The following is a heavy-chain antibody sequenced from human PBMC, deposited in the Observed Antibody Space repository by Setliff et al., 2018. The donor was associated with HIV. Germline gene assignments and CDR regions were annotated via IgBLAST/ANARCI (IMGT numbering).Heavy chain of an antibody. V-gene: IGHV3-23*01. Sequence: PGGSLRLSCAGSGYSFRTYAMSWVRQAPGKGLEWVSAISGGGYRTYYADSVKGRFTISRDNSKNTVYLQMNSLRAEDTAVYYCVRESLTTVSSYWGRGTLVTVSS. CDR3: VRESLTTVSSY. J-gene: IGHJ4*02. CDR1: GYSFRTYA. D-gene: IGHD4-17*01. CDR2: ISGGGYRT.